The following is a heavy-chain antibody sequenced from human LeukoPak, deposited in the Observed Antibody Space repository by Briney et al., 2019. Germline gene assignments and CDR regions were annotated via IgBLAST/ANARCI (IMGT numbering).Heavy chain of an antibody. V-gene: IGHV3-7*01. CDR3: ARGYSGTYRVDY. Sequence: GGSLRLSCAASGFTFSSYWMYWVRQAPGKGLEWVAMIKQDGSETYYVDSVKGRFTISRDNAKNTLYLQMNSLRAEDTAVYYCARGYSGTYRVDYWGQGTLVTVSS. CDR2: IKQDGSET. CDR1: GFTFSSYW. D-gene: IGHD1-26*01. J-gene: IGHJ4*02.